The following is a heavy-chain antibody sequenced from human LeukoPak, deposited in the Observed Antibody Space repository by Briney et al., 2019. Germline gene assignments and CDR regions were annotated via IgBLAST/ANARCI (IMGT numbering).Heavy chain of an antibody. CDR3: ARDLLGQLYYFDY. D-gene: IGHD1-1*01. Sequence: ASVKVSCKPSRYTLTGYYIHSVRPAPRQGLEWVGWINPNSGGTNYAQKFQGRVTMTRDTSISTAYMELSRLGSDDTAVYYCARDLLGQLYYFDYWGQGTLVTVSS. CDR1: RYTLTGYY. V-gene: IGHV1-2*02. CDR2: INPNSGGT. J-gene: IGHJ4*02.